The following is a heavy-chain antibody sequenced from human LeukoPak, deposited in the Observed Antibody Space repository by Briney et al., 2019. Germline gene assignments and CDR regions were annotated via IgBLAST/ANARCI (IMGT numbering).Heavy chain of an antibody. V-gene: IGHV4-39*01. Sequence: ASETLSLTCTVSGGFISSNSYYWGWIRQPPGKGLEWIGTIYYSGSTYYNPSLKSRVTISVDTSKNQFSLKLSSVTAADTAVYYCARLLAARPDYCGQGTLVTVSS. J-gene: IGHJ4*02. CDR1: GGFISSNSYY. CDR3: ARLLAARPDY. CDR2: IYYSGST. D-gene: IGHD6-6*01.